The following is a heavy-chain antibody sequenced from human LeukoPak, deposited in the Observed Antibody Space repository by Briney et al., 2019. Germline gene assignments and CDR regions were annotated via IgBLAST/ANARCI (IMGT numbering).Heavy chain of an antibody. V-gene: IGHV4-34*01. CDR1: GGSFSGYY. CDR2: IYYSGST. CDR3: ARHGNGSYKGKPYWYFDL. D-gene: IGHD1-26*01. J-gene: IGHJ2*01. Sequence: SETLSLTCAVYGGSFSGYYWSWIRQPPGKGLEWIGSIYYSGSTFYNTSLKSRVTISVDTSKNQFSLKLSSVTAADTAVYYCARHGNGSYKGKPYWYFDLWGRGTLVTVSS.